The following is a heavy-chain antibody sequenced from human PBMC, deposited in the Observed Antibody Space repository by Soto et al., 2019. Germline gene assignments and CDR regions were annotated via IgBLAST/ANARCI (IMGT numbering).Heavy chain of an antibody. CDR3: ARPRQGGIMYHGMDV. D-gene: IGHD1-20*01. Sequence: SDTLSRTCTGSGGSISRSSYYWGWIRQPPGKGLEWIGSIYYSGSTYYNPSLKSRVTISVDTSKNQFSLKLSSVTAADTAVYYCARPRQGGIMYHGMDVWGQGTTVTVSS. CDR2: IYYSGST. J-gene: IGHJ6*02. CDR1: GGSISRSSYY. V-gene: IGHV4-39*01.